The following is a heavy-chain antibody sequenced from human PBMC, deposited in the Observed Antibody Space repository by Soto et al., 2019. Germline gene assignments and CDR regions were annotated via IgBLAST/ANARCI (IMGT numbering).Heavy chain of an antibody. V-gene: IGHV4-59*01. CDR2: IYYSGST. CDR1: GGSISSYY. J-gene: IGHJ4*02. D-gene: IGHD3-3*01. Sequence: SETLSLTCTVSGGSISSYYWSWIRQPPGKGLEWIGYIYYSGSTNYNPSLKSRVTISVDTSKNQFSLKLSSVTAADTAVYYCARAPRNDGDFWSGYDYWGQGTLVTVSS. CDR3: ARAPRNDGDFWSGYDY.